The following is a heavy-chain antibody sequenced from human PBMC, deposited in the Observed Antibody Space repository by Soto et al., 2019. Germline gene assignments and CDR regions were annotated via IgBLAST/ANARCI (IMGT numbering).Heavy chain of an antibody. Sequence: QVQLVESGGGVVQPGRSLRLSCAASGFTFSSYAMHWVRQAPGKGLEWVAVISYDGSNKYYADSVKGRFTISRDNSKNXLXLQXXXLXXXXXXXXXXXXXXXXXXXXXXXXXXXWXQGTLVTVSS. CDR2: ISYDGSNK. V-gene: IGHV3-30-3*01. J-gene: IGHJ4*02. CDR1: GFTFSSYA. CDR3: XXXXXXXXXXXXXXXXX.